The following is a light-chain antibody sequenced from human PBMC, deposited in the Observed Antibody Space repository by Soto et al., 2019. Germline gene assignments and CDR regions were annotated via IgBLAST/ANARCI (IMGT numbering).Light chain of an antibody. J-gene: IGKJ3*01. CDR2: GAY. CDR3: QNDGTSPPGLS. CDR1: QSFSSTY. Sequence: EIVLTQSPGTLSLSPGERATLSCRASQSFSSTYLAWYQQKPGHSPRLLIYGAYSRATGIPDRFSGSGCGTDLTLTVHSLAPEDFALYYWQNDGTSPPGLSFGPWTKVDMK. V-gene: IGKV3-20*01.